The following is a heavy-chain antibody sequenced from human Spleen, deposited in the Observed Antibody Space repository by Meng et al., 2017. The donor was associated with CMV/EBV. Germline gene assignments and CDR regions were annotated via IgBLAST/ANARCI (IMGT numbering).Heavy chain of an antibody. J-gene: IGHJ4*02. CDR3: AAGAALDY. V-gene: IGHV3-11*04. CDR1: GLSLSDYY. Sequence: GESLKISCAVSGLSLSDYYLNWIRQAPGKGLEWVSLISASGTTTYYADSIKGRFTISRDNAKNSLYLQLNSLRADDTAVYYCAAGAALDYWGQGTLVTVSS. D-gene: IGHD4/OR15-4a*01. CDR2: ISASGTTT.